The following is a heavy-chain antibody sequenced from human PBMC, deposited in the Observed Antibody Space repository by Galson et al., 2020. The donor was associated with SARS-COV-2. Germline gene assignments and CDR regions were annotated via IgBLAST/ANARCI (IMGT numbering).Heavy chain of an antibody. CDR2: IYYSGST. J-gene: IGHJ4*02. Sequence: SETLSLTCTVSGGSISSYYWSWIRQPPGKGLEWIGYIYYSGSTNYNPSLKSRVTISVDTSKNQFSLKLSSVTAADTAVYYCAREGGVFDGYVWGSYRYTGYYFDYWGQGTLVTVSS. CDR3: AREGGVFDGYVWGSYRYTGYYFDY. D-gene: IGHD3-16*02. CDR1: GGSISSYY. V-gene: IGHV4-59*13.